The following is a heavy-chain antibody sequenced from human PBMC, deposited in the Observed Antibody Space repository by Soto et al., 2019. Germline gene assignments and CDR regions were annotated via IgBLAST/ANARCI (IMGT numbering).Heavy chain of an antibody. CDR3: ARDRRMIDNSYFDS. J-gene: IGHJ4*02. Sequence: SETLSLTCTVSGGSISSSGYYWIWIRQHPEKGLEWIGNIYYSGGTYYNPSLKSRLTISIDTSNNQFSLNLSTVTAADTAVYYCARDRRMIDNSYFDSWGRGALVTVSS. CDR1: GGSISSSGYY. CDR2: IYYSGGT. D-gene: IGHD3-22*01. V-gene: IGHV4-31*03.